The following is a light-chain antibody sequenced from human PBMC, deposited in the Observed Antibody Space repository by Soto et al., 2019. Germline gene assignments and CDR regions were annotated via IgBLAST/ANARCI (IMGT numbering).Light chain of an antibody. CDR3: QQYGSSPIT. CDR2: DAS. CDR1: QSVSSSY. V-gene: IGKV3D-20*01. Sequence: IILPQSPATLSLSPGERATLSCGASQSVSSSYVAWYQHRPGLAPRLLIHDASSRATGIPDRFSGTKSGTDFTLTIRRLEPEDAAVYYCQQYGSSPITFGQGTRLEI. J-gene: IGKJ5*01.